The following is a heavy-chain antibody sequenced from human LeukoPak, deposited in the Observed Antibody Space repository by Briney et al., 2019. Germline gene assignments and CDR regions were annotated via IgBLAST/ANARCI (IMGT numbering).Heavy chain of an antibody. Sequence: SGGSLRPSCAASAFSFSKFALIWVRQAPGKGPEWVSAITANGGYTLYADAVKGRFTVSRDNSKNTLYLQINSLRPEDTAMYYCAKDPNGDYIGAFDFWGQGTMVTVSS. J-gene: IGHJ3*01. CDR1: AFSFSKFA. V-gene: IGHV3-23*01. CDR3: AKDPNGDYIGAFDF. D-gene: IGHD4-17*01. CDR2: ITANGGYT.